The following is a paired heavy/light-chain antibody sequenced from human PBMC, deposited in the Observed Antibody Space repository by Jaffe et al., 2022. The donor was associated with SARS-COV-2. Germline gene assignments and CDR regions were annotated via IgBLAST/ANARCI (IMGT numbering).Light chain of an antibody. J-gene: IGKJ4*01. CDR2: WAS. CDR1: QSVLYSSNNKNY. Sequence: DIVMTQSPDSLAVSLGERATINCKSSQSVLYSSNNKNYLAWYQQKPGQPPKLLIYWASTRESGVPDRFSGSGSGTDFTLTISSLQAEDVAVYYCQQYYSTPTFGGGTKVEIK. CDR3: QQYYSTPT. V-gene: IGKV4-1*01.
Heavy chain of an antibody. CDR1: GFTFSSYA. D-gene: IGHD2-15*01. CDR2: ISYDGSNK. CDR3: ARTFVNHPYCSGGSCYSGRGPFDY. J-gene: IGHJ4*02. Sequence: QVQLVESGGGVVQPGRSLRLSCAASGFTFSSYAMHWVRQAPGKGLEWVAVISYDGSNKYYADSVKGRFTISRDNSKNTLYLQMNSLRAEDTAVYYCARTFVNHPYCSGGSCYSGRGPFDYWGQGTLVTVSS. V-gene: IGHV3-30-3*01.